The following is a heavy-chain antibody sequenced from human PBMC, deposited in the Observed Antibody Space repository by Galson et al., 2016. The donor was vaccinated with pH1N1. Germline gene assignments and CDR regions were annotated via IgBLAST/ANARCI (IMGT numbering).Heavy chain of an antibody. CDR3: ARDHFGWAFDV. CDR2: ISGSDTTI. Sequence: LRLSCAASGCPFSHYYMGWIRQAPGKGLEWISYISGSDTTIYYADSVRGWFTISRDNAQNSLYLHMNSLRAEDTAVYYCARDHFGWAFDVWGQGTMVTVSP. CDR1: GCPFSHYY. D-gene: IGHD3-10*01. J-gene: IGHJ3*01. V-gene: IGHV3-11*01.